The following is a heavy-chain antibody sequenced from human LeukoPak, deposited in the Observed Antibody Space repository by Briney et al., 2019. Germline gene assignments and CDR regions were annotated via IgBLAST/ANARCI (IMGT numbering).Heavy chain of an antibody. V-gene: IGHV3-11*01. J-gene: IGHJ4*02. CDR2: ISSSGSTI. D-gene: IGHD5-18*01. CDR1: GFIFSDYY. Sequence: GGSLRLSCAASGFIFSDYYMTWIRQAPGKGLEWLSYISSSGSTIYYADSVKGRFTISRDNAKNSLYLQMNSLRAEDTAVYYCARGQRYNYGYDNWGQGTLVTVSS. CDR3: ARGQRYNYGYDN.